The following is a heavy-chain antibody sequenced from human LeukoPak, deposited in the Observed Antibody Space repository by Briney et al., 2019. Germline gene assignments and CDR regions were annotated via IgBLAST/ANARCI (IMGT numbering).Heavy chain of an antibody. CDR2: ISGSSDNT. D-gene: IGHD2-8*02. J-gene: IGHJ4*02. V-gene: IGHV3-23*01. CDR3: AKRPHCSAPGRHHIEY. Sequence: GGSLRLSCAASGFSFSTCLMSWVRHTPGRGMEWVSTISGSSDNTYYADSVKGRFAIFRDNSRNTLFLQMNNMRAEDTAVYYCAKRPHCSAPGRHHIEYWGQGALVTVSS. CDR1: GFSFSTCL.